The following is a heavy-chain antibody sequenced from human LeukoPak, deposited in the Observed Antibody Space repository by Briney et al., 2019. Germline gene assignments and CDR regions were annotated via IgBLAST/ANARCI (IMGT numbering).Heavy chain of an antibody. Sequence: SETLSLTCAVYGGSFSGYYWSWIRQPPGKGLEWIGEINHSGSTNYNPSLKSRVTISVDTSKNQFSLKLSSVTAADTAVYYCATSFEYSSSFRPPAFWGQGTLVTVSS. V-gene: IGHV4-34*01. CDR1: GGSFSGYY. CDR2: INHSGST. D-gene: IGHD6-6*01. J-gene: IGHJ4*02. CDR3: ATSFEYSSSFRPPAF.